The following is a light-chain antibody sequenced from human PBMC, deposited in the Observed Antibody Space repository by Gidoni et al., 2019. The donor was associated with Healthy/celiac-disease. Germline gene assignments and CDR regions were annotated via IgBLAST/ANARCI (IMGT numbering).Light chain of an antibody. J-gene: IGKJ2*01. CDR3: QQYNNWLGA. CDR2: GAS. CDR1: QSVSSN. V-gene: IGKV3-15*01. Sequence: EIVVTHSPATLSVSPGERATLSCRASQSVSSNLAWYQQKPGQAPRLLIYGASTRATGIPSRFSGSGSGTEFTLTISSLQSEDFAVYYCQQYNNWLGAFGQGTKLEIK.